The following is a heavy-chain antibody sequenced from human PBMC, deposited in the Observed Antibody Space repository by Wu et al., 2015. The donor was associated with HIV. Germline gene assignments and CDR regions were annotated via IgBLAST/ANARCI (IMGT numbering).Heavy chain of an antibody. Sequence: QVQLVQSGGDVKKSGASVKVSCKASGYTFITHAITWVRQAPGQRPEWMGWITTHNGYTKYAQKFQDRLSLTTDTSATTAYMELRSLRSDDTAVYYCARVFEDSSGYYSWFDPWGQGTLVTSPQ. V-gene: IGHV1-18*01. J-gene: IGHJ5*02. CDR2: ITTHNGYT. CDR3: ARVFEDSSGYYSWFDP. CDR1: GYTFITHA. D-gene: IGHD3-22*01.